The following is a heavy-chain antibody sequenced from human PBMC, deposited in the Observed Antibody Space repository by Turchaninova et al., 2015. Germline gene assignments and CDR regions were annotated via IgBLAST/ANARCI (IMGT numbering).Heavy chain of an antibody. D-gene: IGHD3-3*01. CDR2: SNPNRGGT. Sequence: VQLVPSGAEVKKPGASVQVSCEASGYTFTGYHMHWGRQAPGQGLEWMGRSNPNRGGTNYAQKFQGRVTMSRDTSISTAYMELSRLRSDDTAVYYCARVSRITIFGVVPYYFDYWGQRTLVTVSS. V-gene: IGHV1-2*06. J-gene: IGHJ4*02. CDR1: GYTFTGYH. CDR3: ARVSRITIFGVVPYYFDY.